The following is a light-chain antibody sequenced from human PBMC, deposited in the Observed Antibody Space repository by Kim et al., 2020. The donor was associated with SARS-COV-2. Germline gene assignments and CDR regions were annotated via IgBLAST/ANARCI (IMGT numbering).Light chain of an antibody. J-gene: IGLJ2*01. CDR3: QAWDSSTVV. CDR1: KLGDQY. V-gene: IGLV3-1*01. Sequence: SVSPGQTASITCSGDKLGDQYACWYQQKPGQSPVLVIYQDGKRPSGIPERFSGSNSGNTATLTISGTQAMDEADYYCQAWDSSTVVFGGGTQLTVL. CDR2: QDG.